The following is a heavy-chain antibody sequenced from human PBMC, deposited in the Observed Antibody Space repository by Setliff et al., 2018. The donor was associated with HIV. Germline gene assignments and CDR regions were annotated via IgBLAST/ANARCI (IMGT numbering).Heavy chain of an antibody. CDR3: ARERGTREIDL. D-gene: IGHD1-26*01. CDR2: INPNIGVT. CDR1: GYTLTGNY. J-gene: IGHJ5*02. V-gene: IGHV1-2*06. Sequence: GASVKVSCKASGYTLTGNYIHWVRQAPGQRLEWMGRINPNIGVTHYAQKFQGRVTMTRDTSINTAFMELTRLRSDDTAVYSCARERGTREIDLWGQGTLVTVSS.